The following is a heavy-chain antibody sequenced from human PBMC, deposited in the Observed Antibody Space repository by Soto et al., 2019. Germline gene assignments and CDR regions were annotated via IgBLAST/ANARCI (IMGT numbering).Heavy chain of an antibody. CDR3: ARGYDFGIVPAATLIGLAV. J-gene: IGHJ6*02. CDR2: SIPIFGTA. V-gene: IGHV1-69*13. CDR1: GGTFSSYA. D-gene: IGHD3-3*01. Sequence: ASVKVSCKASGGTFSSYAISWVRQAPGQGLEWMGWSIPIFGTANYAQKFQGRVTITADESTSTAYMELSSLRSEDTAVYYCARGYDFGIVPAATLIGLAVWGQGTTVTVSS.